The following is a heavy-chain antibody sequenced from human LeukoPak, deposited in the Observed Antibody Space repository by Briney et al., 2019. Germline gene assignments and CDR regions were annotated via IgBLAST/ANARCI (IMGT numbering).Heavy chain of an antibody. CDR3: ARDGSKGGTMIVVAY. CDR1: GFTFSSYA. V-gene: IGHV3-30-3*01. D-gene: IGHD3-22*01. Sequence: PGGSLRLSCAASGFTFSSYAMHWVRQAPGKGLEWVAVISYDGSNKYYADSVKGRFTISRGNSKNTLYLQMNSLRAEDTAVYYCARDGSKGGTMIVVAYWGQGTLVTVSS. CDR2: ISYDGSNK. J-gene: IGHJ4*02.